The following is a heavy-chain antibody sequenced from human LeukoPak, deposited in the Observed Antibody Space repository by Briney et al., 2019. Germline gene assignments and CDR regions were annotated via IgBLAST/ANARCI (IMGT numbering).Heavy chain of an antibody. J-gene: IGHJ4*02. V-gene: IGHV1-2*02. CDR2: INPNSGGT. CDR3: ARGKYYDFWTGYYKDY. Sequence: GASVKVSCKASGYTFTGYYMHWVRQAPGQGLEWMGSINPNSGGTNYAQKFQGRVTMTRDTSISTAYMELSRLRSDDTAVYYCARGKYYDFWTGYYKDYWGQGTLVTVSS. CDR1: GYTFTGYY. D-gene: IGHD3-3*01.